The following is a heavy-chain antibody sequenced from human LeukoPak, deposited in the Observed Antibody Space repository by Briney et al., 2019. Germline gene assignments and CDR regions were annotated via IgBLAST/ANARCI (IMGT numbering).Heavy chain of an antibody. J-gene: IGHJ5*02. V-gene: IGHV4-39*01. D-gene: IGHD6-13*01. CDR3: ARGRAAADSDWFDP. CDR1: GGSISSSSYY. Sequence: PSETLSLTSTVSGGSISSSSYYWGWIRQPPGKGLEWIGSIYYSGSTYYNPSLKSRVTISVDTSKNQFSRKLSSVTAADTAVYYCARGRAAADSDWFDPWGQGTLVTVSS. CDR2: IYYSGST.